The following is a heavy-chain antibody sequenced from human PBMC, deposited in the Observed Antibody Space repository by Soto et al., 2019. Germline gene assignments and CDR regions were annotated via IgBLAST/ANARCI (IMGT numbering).Heavy chain of an antibody. V-gene: IGHV3-48*01. Sequence: GGSLRLSCAASGFTFSTYSMNWVRQAPGKGLEWVSSISSSSTIYYADSVKGRFTISRDNVQNSLYLQMHGLRAEDTAVYYCARERGSGWTFDYWGQGTLVTVSS. CDR2: ISSSSTI. CDR1: GFTFSTYS. CDR3: ARERGSGWTFDY. J-gene: IGHJ4*02. D-gene: IGHD6-19*01.